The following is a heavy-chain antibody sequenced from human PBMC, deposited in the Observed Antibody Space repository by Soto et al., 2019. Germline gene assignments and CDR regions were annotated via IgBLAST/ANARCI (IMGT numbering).Heavy chain of an antibody. D-gene: IGHD1-26*01. V-gene: IGHV4-34*01. CDR2: INHSGST. CDR1: GGSFSGYY. CDR3: ARGQLLIFYYYGMDV. Sequence: SETMSLTCAVYGGSFSGYYWSWIRQPPGKGLEWIGEINHSGSTNYNPSLKSRVTISVDTSKNQFSLKLSSVTAADTAVYYCARGQLLIFYYYGMDVWGPGPTVTVSS. J-gene: IGHJ6*02.